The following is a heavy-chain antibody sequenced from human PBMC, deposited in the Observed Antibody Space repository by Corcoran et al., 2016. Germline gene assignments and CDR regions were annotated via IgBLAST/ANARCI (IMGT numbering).Heavy chain of an antibody. CDR2: INHSGST. V-gene: IGHV4-34*01. J-gene: IGHJ5*02. CDR3: ARVAGRQYQLLYRWFDP. D-gene: IGHD2-2*02. CDR1: GGSFSGYY. Sequence: QVQLQQWGAGLLKPSETLSLTCAVYGGSFSGYYWSWIRQPPGKGLEWIGEINHSGSTNYNPSLKSRVTISVDTSKNQFSLKLSPVPAADTAVYYCARVAGRQYQLLYRWFDPWGQGTLVTVSS.